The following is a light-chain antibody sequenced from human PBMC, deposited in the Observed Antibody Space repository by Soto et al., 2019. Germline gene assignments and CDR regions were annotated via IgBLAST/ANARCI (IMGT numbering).Light chain of an antibody. CDR2: DAF. Sequence: EIVMTQSPATLSVSPGEGAALSFSSSQSISSNLAWYRQKPGQAPRLLIYDAFTRATGIPARFSGSGSGTEFTLTISSLQSEDFAVYYCQQYNNWPPWTFGQGTKVDIK. CDR3: QQYNNWPPWT. J-gene: IGKJ1*01. CDR1: QSISSN. V-gene: IGKV3-15*01.